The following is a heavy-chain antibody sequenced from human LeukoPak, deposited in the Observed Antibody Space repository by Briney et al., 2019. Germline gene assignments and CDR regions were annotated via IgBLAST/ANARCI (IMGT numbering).Heavy chain of an antibody. J-gene: IGHJ5*02. CDR1: GYTFTGYY. Sequence: ASVKVSCKASGYTFTGYYMHWVRQAPGQGLEWMGWINPNSGGTYYAQKFQGRVTMIRDTSISTAYMELSRLRSDDAAVYYCARDGGIFGVVTSFDPWGQGTLVTVSS. CDR3: ARDGGIFGVVTSFDP. CDR2: INPNSGGT. V-gene: IGHV1-2*02. D-gene: IGHD3-3*01.